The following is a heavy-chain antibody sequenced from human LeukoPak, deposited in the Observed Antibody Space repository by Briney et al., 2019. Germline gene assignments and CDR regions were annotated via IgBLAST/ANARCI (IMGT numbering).Heavy chain of an antibody. D-gene: IGHD2-2*02. CDR1: GGTFSSYA. CDR2: IIPIFGIA. CDR3: ASVPSYCSSTSCYTSYYYYGMDV. J-gene: IGHJ6*02. V-gene: IGHV1-69*04. Sequence: APVKVSCKASGGTFSSYAISWVRQAPGQGLEWMGRIIPIFGIANYAQKFQGRVTITADKSTSTAYMELSSLRSEGTAVYYCASVPSYCSSTSCYTSYYYYGMDVWGQGTTVTVSS.